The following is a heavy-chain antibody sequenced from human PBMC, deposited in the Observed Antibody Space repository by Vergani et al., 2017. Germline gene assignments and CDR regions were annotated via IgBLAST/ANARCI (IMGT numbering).Heavy chain of an antibody. Sequence: EVQLVQSGPEVKKSGESLKISCKGSGYRFNNFWIAWVRQMPGKGLEWMGIIYPGDSDTRYSPSFQGHVTISADKSINSAYLQWTRLKASDTAIYYCTRHVPCGDGACLHFDHWGQGTQVTVSS. CDR1: GYRFNNFW. CDR2: IYPGDSDT. J-gene: IGHJ4*02. D-gene: IGHD2-21*01. V-gene: IGHV5-51*01. CDR3: TRHVPCGDGACLHFDH.